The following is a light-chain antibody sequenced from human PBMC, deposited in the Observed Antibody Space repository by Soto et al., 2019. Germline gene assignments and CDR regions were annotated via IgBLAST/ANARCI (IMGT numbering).Light chain of an antibody. CDR3: QQSYTSPHT. CDR2: AAS. V-gene: IGKV1-39*01. Sequence: DLQMTQSPSSLSASVGDRVTITCRASQSVSTYLNWYQQKPGRAPKLLIYAASSLQSGVPSRFTGSGSGTDFTLTISGLQPEDSATYYCQQSYTSPHTFGGGTAVDMK. J-gene: IGKJ4*01. CDR1: QSVSTY.